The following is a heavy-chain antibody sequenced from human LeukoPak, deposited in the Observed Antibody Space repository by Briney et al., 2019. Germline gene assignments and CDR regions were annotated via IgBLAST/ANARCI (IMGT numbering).Heavy chain of an antibody. J-gene: IGHJ4*02. D-gene: IGHD1-14*01. CDR2: ISHDGTTK. Sequence: GGSLRLSCAASGFTFSSYAMHWVRQAPGKGPEWVTVISHDGTTKYYADSVKGRFTISRDNSKNTLYLQMSSLRVEDTAMYYCARDPIPAAPVYFDHCGQGTLVTVSS. CDR1: GFTFSSYA. CDR3: ARDPIPAAPVYFDH. V-gene: IGHV3-30-3*01.